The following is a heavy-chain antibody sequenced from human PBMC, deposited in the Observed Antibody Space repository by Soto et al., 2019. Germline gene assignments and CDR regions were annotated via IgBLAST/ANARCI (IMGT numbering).Heavy chain of an antibody. J-gene: IGHJ6*02. CDR3: APSGGESLLAVADTGFAYYDDMDV. V-gene: IGHV2-5*02. CDR1: GFSLSTSGVG. D-gene: IGHD6-19*01. Sequence: QITLKESGPTLVKPTQPLTLTCTFSGFSLSTSGVGVGWIRQPPGKALEWLALIYWDDDKRYSPSLKSRLTITKDTSKSWGVLTKTNTDPVDTATYDCAPSGGESLLAVADTGFAYYDDMDVWGQGTAVTVSS. CDR2: IYWDDDK.